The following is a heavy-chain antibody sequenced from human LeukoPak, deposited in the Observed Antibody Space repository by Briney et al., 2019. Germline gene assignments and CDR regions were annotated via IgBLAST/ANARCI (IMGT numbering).Heavy chain of an antibody. D-gene: IGHD1-26*01. CDR1: GFTFSSYG. Sequence: PGGSLRLSCAASGFTFSSYGMHWVRQAPGKGLEWVAVIWYDGSNKYYADSVKGRFTVSRDNSKNTLYLQMNSLRAEDTAVYYCARGTIVGATTLNYWGQGTLVTVSS. CDR3: ARGTIVGATTLNY. CDR2: IWYDGSNK. V-gene: IGHV3-33*01. J-gene: IGHJ4*02.